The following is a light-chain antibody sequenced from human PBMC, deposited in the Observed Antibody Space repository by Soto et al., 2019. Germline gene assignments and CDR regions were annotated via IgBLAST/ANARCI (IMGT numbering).Light chain of an antibody. CDR1: SSDIGAGFD. CDR2: DDT. CDR3: QSSLRDNPV. J-gene: IGLJ1*01. Sequence: QSVLTQPPSVSGAPGQRVTISCTGSSSDIGAGFDVHWYQHFPGTAPRLLIYDDTKRPSGVPDRFSGSKSGSSASLAIIGLQADDEADYYCQSSLRDNPVFGTGTKVTVL. V-gene: IGLV1-40*01.